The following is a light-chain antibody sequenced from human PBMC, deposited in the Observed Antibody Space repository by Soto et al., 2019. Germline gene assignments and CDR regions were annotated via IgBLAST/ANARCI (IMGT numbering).Light chain of an antibody. CDR1: SSNIGSNV. CDR2: SNI. J-gene: IGLJ3*02. V-gene: IGLV1-44*01. CDR3: AAWDDSLNGWV. Sequence: QSVLTQPPSASGTPGQRVTISCSGSSSNIGSNVVNWYQQFPGAAPKLLIYSNIQRYSGVPDRFSGSKSGTSASLAISGLQSEEEGDYYCAAWDDSLNGWVFGGGTKLTVL.